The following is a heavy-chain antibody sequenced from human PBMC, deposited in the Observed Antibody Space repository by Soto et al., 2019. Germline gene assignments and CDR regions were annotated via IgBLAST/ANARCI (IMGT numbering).Heavy chain of an antibody. D-gene: IGHD2-8*02. V-gene: IGHV4-34*01. CDR2: INHSGST. CDR3: ARGQSSLLLDC. Sequence: QVQLQQWGAGLLKPSETLSLTCAVYGGSFSGYYWSWIRQPPGKGLEWIGEINHSGSTNYNPSLKSRVNISVDTSKNQFSLKLSSVTAADTAVYYCARGQSSLLLDCWGQGVLVNVSS. J-gene: IGHJ4*02. CDR1: GGSFSGYY.